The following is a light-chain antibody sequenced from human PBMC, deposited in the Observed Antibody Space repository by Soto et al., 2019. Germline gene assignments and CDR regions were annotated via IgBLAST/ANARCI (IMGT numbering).Light chain of an antibody. V-gene: IGKV1-39*01. CDR2: AAS. CDR3: QQLNTYPIT. Sequence: IQRTQSPSSLSASVGDRVTITCRASQSISSYLNWYQQKPGKAPKLLIYAASSLQSGVPSRFSGSGSGTDFTLTISSLQPEDFATYYCQQLNTYPITFGQGTRLEIK. CDR1: QSISSY. J-gene: IGKJ5*01.